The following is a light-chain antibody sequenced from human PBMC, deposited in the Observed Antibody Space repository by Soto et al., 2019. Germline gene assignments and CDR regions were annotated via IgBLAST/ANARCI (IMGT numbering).Light chain of an antibody. CDR3: QQYDNYSRT. CDR1: HSISNW. Sequence: DIQMTQSPSTLSASVGDRVTITCRASHSISNWLAWYQQKPGKAPKLLIYRASNLEGGVRSRFSGSGSGTEFTLTISSLQPDDFATYYCQQYDNYSRTFGQGTKVDI. J-gene: IGKJ1*01. CDR2: RAS. V-gene: IGKV1-5*03.